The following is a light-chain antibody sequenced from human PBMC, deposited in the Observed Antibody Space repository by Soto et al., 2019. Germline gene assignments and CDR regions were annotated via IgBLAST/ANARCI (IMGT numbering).Light chain of an antibody. CDR1: QNVDSNY. J-gene: IGKJ1*01. CDR2: GAS. Sequence: EIVLTQSPGTLSLSPGERATLSCRASQNVDSNYLAWYQQTPGQAPRIIIFGASVRATGIPDRFSGSGSGTDFTLTISRLEPEDFAVYYGQQYGSLSWTFGQGTKVEIK. CDR3: QQYGSLSWT. V-gene: IGKV3-20*01.